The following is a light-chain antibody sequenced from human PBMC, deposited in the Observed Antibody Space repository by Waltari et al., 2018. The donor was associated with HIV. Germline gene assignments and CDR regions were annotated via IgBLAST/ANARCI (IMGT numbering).Light chain of an antibody. CDR2: KAS. J-gene: IGKJ1*01. Sequence: DIQMTQYSSTTSASVRERITNTCRASQTISSWLAWYQQKPGKSPKLLIYKASTLESGVPSRFSGSGSGTEFTLTISSLQPDDFATYYCQQYNSFTWTFGQGTKVEIK. CDR1: QTISSW. V-gene: IGKV1-5*03. CDR3: QQYNSFTWT.